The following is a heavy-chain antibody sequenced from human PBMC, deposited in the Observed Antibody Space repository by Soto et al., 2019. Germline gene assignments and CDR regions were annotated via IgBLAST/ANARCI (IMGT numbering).Heavy chain of an antibody. CDR1: GDSVSSDSAA. CDR3: VRSRVFIAVAGMAYYYYYYGMDV. V-gene: IGHV6-1*01. D-gene: IGHD6-19*01. J-gene: IGHJ6*02. Sequence: PSQTLSLTCAISGDSVSSDSAAWNWIRQSPSRGLEWLGRTYYRSKWYNDYAVSVNGRITINPDTSKNHFSLQLNSVTPEDTAVYYCVRSRVFIAVAGMAYYYYYYGMDVWGQGTTVTVSS. CDR2: TYYRSKWYN.